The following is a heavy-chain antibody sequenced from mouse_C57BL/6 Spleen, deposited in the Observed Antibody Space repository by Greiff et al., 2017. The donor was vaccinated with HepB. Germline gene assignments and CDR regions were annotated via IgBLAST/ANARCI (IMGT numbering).Heavy chain of an antibody. V-gene: IGHV3-6*01. D-gene: IGHD1-1*01. CDR3: ARVDYYYFDD. CDR2: ISYDGSN. Sequence: EVKLMESGPGLVKPSQSLSLTCSVTGYSITSGYYWNWIRQFPGNKLEWMGYISYDGSNNYNPALKNRISITRDTSKNQFFLKLNSVTTEDTATYYCARVDYYYFDDWGQGTTLTVSS. J-gene: IGHJ2*01. CDR1: GYSITSGYY.